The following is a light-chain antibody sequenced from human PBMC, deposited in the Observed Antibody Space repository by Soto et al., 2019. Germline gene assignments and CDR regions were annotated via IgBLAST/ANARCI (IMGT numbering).Light chain of an antibody. V-gene: IGLV2-8*01. CDR3: SSYAGTNNYVV. Sequence: QSALTQPPSASGSPGQSVTISCTGTTSDVGGYNYVSWYQHHPGKAPKLMISKISERPSGVPDRFSGSRSGITAYLTVSGLQAEDEADYYCSSYAGTNNYVVFGGGTKLTVL. CDR2: KIS. CDR1: TSDVGGYNY. J-gene: IGLJ2*01.